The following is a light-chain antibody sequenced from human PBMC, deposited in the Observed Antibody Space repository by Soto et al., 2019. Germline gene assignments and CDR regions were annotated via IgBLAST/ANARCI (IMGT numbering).Light chain of an antibody. CDR1: QSISSW. CDR3: QQYKSYPYT. V-gene: IGKV1-5*03. CDR2: KAS. Sequence: DIQMTQSPSTLSASVGDRVTITCRASQSISSWLAWYQQKPGKAPKLLIYKASSLEGGVPSRFSGSGSGTEFTLTISSLQPDDFATYHCQQYKSYPYTFGQGTKLEIK. J-gene: IGKJ2*01.